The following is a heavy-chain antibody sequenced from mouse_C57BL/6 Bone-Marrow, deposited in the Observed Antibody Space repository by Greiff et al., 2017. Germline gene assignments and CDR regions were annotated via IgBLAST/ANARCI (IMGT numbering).Heavy chain of an antibody. V-gene: IGHV1-15*01. Sequence: QVQLQQSGAELVRPGASVTLSCKASGYTFTDYEMHWVKQTPVHGLEWIGAIDPETGGTAYNQKFKGKDILTADKSSSTAYMELRSLTSEDSAVSSCLSTVVAPYYAMDYWGQGTSVTVSS. CDR1: GYTFTDYE. CDR2: IDPETGGT. D-gene: IGHD1-1*01. J-gene: IGHJ4*01. CDR3: LSTVVAPYYAMDY.